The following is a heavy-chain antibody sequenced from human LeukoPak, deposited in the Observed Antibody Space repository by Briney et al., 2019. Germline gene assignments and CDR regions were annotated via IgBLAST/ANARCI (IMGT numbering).Heavy chain of an antibody. V-gene: IGHV4-38-2*01. J-gene: IGHJ4*02. CDR2: IYHSGST. CDR1: GYSISSGYY. Sequence: SETLSLTCDVSGYSISSGYYWGWIRQPPGKGLEWIGSIYHSGSTYYNPSLKSRVTISVDTSKNQFSLKLSSVTAADTAVYYCASQLYDYVWGSYGHFDYWGQGTLVTVPS. CDR3: ASQLYDYVWGSYGHFDY. D-gene: IGHD3-16*01.